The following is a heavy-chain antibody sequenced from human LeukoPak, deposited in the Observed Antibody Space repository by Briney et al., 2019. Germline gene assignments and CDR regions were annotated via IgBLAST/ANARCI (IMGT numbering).Heavy chain of an antibody. V-gene: IGHV3-21*01. CDR2: ITSSTGYI. Sequence: GGSLRLSCAASGFTLSSNYMTWVCQAPGKGLEWVSSITSSTGYIYYADSVKGRFTISRDNAKNSLYLQMNSLRAEDTAVYYCARGAFRWGQGTLVTVSS. CDR1: GFTLSSNY. CDR3: ARGAFR. J-gene: IGHJ4*02.